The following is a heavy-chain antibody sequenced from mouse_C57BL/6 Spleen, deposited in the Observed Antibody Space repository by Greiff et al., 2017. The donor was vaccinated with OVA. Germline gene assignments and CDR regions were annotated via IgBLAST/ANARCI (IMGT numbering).Heavy chain of an antibody. D-gene: IGHD4-1*01. J-gene: IGHJ4*01. Sequence: VQLQQPGAELVKPGASVTMSCKASGYTFTSYWITWVKQRPGQGLEWIGDIYPGSGSTNYNEKFKSKATLTVDTSSSTAYMQLSSLTSEDSAVYYCARRGNWVPYAMDYWGQGTSVTVSS. CDR2: IYPGSGST. V-gene: IGHV1-55*01. CDR1: GYTFTSYW. CDR3: ARRGNWVPYAMDY.